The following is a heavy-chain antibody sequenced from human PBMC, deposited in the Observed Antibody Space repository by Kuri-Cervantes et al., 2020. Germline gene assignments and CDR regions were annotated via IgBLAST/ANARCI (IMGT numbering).Heavy chain of an antibody. CDR3: AKDLYCSSTSCHTRLGDYGMDV. Sequence: GGSLRLSCAASGFTFSSFGMHWVRQAPGKGLGWVAVISYDGSTKYYADSVKGRFTISRDNSKNTLYLQMNSLRAEDTAVYYCAKDLYCSSTSCHTRLGDYGMDVWGQGTTVTVSS. CDR2: ISYDGSTK. D-gene: IGHD2-2*02. J-gene: IGHJ6*02. CDR1: GFTFSSFG. V-gene: IGHV3-30*18.